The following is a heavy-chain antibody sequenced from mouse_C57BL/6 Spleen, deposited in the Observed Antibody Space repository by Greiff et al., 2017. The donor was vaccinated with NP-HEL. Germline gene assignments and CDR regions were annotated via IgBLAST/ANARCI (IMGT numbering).Heavy chain of an antibody. CDR1: GYSFTGYY. J-gene: IGHJ4*01. CDR3: ARKREYYYAMDY. CDR2: INPSTGGT. Sequence: EVKLQESGPELVKPGASVKISCKASGYSFTGYYMHWVKQSSEKSLEWIGEINPSTGGTSYNQKFKGKATLTVDKSSSTAYMQLKSLTSEDSAVYYCARKREYYYAMDYWGQGTSVTVSS. V-gene: IGHV1-43*01.